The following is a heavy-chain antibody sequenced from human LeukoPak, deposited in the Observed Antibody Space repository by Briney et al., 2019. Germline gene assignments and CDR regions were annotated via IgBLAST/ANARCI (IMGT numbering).Heavy chain of an antibody. J-gene: IGHJ6*03. D-gene: IGHD3-10*01. Sequence: GGSLRLSCAASGFTFSSYGMHWVRQAPGKGLEWVAYIQYDGSNQQYADSVKGRFSISRDRSKNIPYLQMNSLRPEDTAVYYCARFSYGSGSYYYYYMDVWGKGTTVTISS. CDR2: IQYDGSNQ. CDR3: ARFSYGSGSYYYYYMDV. V-gene: IGHV3-30*02. CDR1: GFTFSSYG.